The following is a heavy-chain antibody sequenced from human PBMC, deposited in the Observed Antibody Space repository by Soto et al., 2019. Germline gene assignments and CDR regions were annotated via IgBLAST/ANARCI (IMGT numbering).Heavy chain of an antibody. CDR1: GFTFSSYA. CDR3: VKDNGLTSLYDFWSGYYRSDGTDV. CDR2: ISSNGGST. J-gene: IGHJ6*01. V-gene: IGHV3-64D*06. D-gene: IGHD3-3*01. Sequence: GGSLRHSCSASGFTFSSYAMHWVRHAPGKGLEYVSAISSNGGSTYYADSVKGRFTISRENSKKTLYLQMSSLRAEDTAVYYCVKDNGLTSLYDFWSGYYRSDGTDVWVQGTT.